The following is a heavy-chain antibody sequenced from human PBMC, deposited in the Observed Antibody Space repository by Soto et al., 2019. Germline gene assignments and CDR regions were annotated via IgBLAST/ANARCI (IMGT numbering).Heavy chain of an antibody. CDR3: ARAEQWLAHPNY. D-gene: IGHD6-19*01. J-gene: IGHJ4*02. Sequence: GASVKVSCKASGGTFSSYAISWVRQAPGQGLEWMGGIIPIFGTANYAQKFQGRVTITADESTSTAYMELSSLRSEDTAVYYCARAEQWLAHPNYWGQGTLVTVSS. CDR1: GGTFSSYA. V-gene: IGHV1-69*13. CDR2: IIPIFGTA.